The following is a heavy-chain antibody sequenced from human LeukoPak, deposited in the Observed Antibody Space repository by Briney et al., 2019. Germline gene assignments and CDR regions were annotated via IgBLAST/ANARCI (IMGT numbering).Heavy chain of an antibody. CDR3: AKDLWKDGYNPYFDY. J-gene: IGHJ4*02. CDR2: IKQDGSEK. V-gene: IGHV3-7*01. Sequence: GGSLRLSCGVSGFTFSDYWMNWVRQAPGKGLEWVASIKQDGSEKSYVDSVKGRFTISRDNAKNSLYLQMSSLRAEDTAVYYCAKDLWKDGYNPYFDYWGQGTLVTVSS. D-gene: IGHD5-24*01. CDR1: GFTFSDYW.